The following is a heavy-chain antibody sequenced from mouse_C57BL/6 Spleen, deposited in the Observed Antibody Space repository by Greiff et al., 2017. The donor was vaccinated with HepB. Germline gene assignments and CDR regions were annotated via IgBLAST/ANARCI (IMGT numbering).Heavy chain of an antibody. CDR1: GYSITSGYY. CDR3: AREGGPGAMDY. CDR2: ISYDGSN. J-gene: IGHJ4*01. D-gene: IGHD3-3*01. V-gene: IGHV3-6*01. Sequence: EVKLQESGPGLVKPSQSLSLTCSVTGYSITSGYYWNWIRQFPGNKLEWMGYISYDGSNNYNPSLKNRISITRDTSKNQFFLKLNSVTTEDTATYYCAREGGPGAMDYWGQGTSVTVSS.